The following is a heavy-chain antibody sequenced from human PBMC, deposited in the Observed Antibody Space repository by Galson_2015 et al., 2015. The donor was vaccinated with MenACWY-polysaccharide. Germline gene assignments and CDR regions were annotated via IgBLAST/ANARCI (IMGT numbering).Heavy chain of an antibody. D-gene: IGHD3-22*01. CDR3: ARFVGGLDYYDSSGYYFDY. CDR1: VGSISNYY. V-gene: IGHV4-59*01. J-gene: IGHJ4*02. Sequence: SEPLSLTCPVSVGSISNYYWTWLRQPPGKGLAWIGYIYYGGSTNYNPSLKSRVTISLDTSKNQFSLKLSSVTAADTAVYYCARFVGGLDYYDSSGYYFDYWGQGTLVTVSS. CDR2: IYYGGST.